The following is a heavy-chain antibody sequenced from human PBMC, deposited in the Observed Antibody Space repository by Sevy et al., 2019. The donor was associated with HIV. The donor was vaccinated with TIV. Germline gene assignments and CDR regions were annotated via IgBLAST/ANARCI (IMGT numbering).Heavy chain of an antibody. Sequence: GGSLRLSCAASGFTFSSYAMSWVRQAPGKGLEWVSAISGSGGSTYFADSVKGRFTISRDNSKNTLYLQMNRLRPEDTAIDYYAKEPVVSHNDYYGIDVWGQGTMVTVSS. D-gene: IGHD3-22*01. CDR3: AKEPVVSHNDYYGIDV. CDR1: GFTFSSYA. J-gene: IGHJ6*02. V-gene: IGHV3-23*01. CDR2: ISGSGGST.